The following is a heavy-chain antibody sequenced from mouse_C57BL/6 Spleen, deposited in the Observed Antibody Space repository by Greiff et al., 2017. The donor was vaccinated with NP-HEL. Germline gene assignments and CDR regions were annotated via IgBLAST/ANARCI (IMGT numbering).Heavy chain of an antibody. CDR2: ISSGSSTI. J-gene: IGHJ1*03. CDR1: GFTFSDYG. CDR3: AREKYDFWYFDV. V-gene: IGHV5-17*01. Sequence: EVKLMESGGGLVKPGGSLKLSCAASGFTFSDYGMHWVRQAPEKGLEWVAYISSGSSTIYYADTVKGRFTISRDNAKNTLFLQMTSLRSEDTAMYYCAREKYDFWYFDVWGTGTTVTVSS. D-gene: IGHD2-4*01.